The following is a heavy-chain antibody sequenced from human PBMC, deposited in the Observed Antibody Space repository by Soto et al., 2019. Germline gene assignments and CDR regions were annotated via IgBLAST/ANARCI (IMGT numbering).Heavy chain of an antibody. D-gene: IGHD3-22*01. CDR3: ARDGLDDSSGYYFSSAFDI. Sequence: EGSLRLSCAASGFTFSSYGMHWVRQAPGKGLEWVAVRWYYGSNKYYSDSLKGRFTTSRDNSKNTLYLQMNSLRAEDTAVYYCARDGLDDSSGYYFSSAFDIWGQGTMVTVSS. J-gene: IGHJ3*02. CDR1: GFTFSSYG. V-gene: IGHV3-33*01. CDR2: RWYYGSNK.